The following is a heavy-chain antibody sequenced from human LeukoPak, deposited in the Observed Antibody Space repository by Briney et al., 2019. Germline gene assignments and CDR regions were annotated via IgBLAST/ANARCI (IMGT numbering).Heavy chain of an antibody. D-gene: IGHD5-18*01. J-gene: IGHJ4*02. Sequence: SETLSLTCAVYGGSFSGYYWSWIRQPPGKGLEWIGEINHSGSTNYNPSLKSRVTISVDTSKNQFSLKLSSVTAADTAVYYCARSKSLAGYSNGSGVDYWGQGTLVTVSS. V-gene: IGHV4-34*01. CDR2: INHSGST. CDR3: ARSKSLAGYSNGSGVDY. CDR1: GGSFSGYY.